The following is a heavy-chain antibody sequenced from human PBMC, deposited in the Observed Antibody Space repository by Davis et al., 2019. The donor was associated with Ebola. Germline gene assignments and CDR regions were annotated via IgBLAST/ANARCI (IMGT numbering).Heavy chain of an antibody. V-gene: IGHV5-51*01. D-gene: IGHD3-3*01. J-gene: IGHJ4*02. CDR3: ARFLEWKADY. CDR1: GYRFTNYW. CDR2: IFPGDSDT. Sequence: GESLKISCKGSGYRFTNYWIGWVRQMPGKGLEWMGIIFPGDSDTRYSPSFQGQVTISADKSITTAYLQWSSLKASDTAMYYCARFLEWKADYWGQGTLVTVSS.